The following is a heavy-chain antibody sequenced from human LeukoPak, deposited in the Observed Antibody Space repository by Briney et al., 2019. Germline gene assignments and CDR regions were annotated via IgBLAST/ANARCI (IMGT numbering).Heavy chain of an antibody. CDR3: GKAEDSRGYYSYFDY. CDR1: GFTFSSYA. J-gene: IGHJ4*02. V-gene: IGHV3-23*01. CDR2: ISGSGGST. D-gene: IGHD3-22*01. Sequence: TGGSLRLSCAASGFTFSSYAMGWVRQAPGKGLEWVSAISGSGGSTYYADSVKGRFTISRDSSKNTLYLQMNSLRAEDTAVYYCGKAEDSRGYYSYFDYGAGEP.